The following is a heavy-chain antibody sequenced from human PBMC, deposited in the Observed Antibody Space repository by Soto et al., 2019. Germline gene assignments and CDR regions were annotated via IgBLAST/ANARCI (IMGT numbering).Heavy chain of an antibody. V-gene: IGHV4-59*01. CDR1: GGSISSYY. CDR2: IYYSGST. D-gene: IGHD4-17*01. Sequence: SETLSLTCTVSGGSISSYYWSWIRQPPGKGLKWIGYIYYSGSTNYNPSLKSRVTMSIDTPKNQFSLNLSSVTAADTAMYYCAREFATSVTAFDFWGQGILVTVSS. J-gene: IGHJ4*02. CDR3: AREFATSVTAFDF.